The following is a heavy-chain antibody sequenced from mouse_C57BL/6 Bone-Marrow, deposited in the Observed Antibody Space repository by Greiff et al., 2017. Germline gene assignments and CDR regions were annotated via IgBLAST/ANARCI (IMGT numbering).Heavy chain of an antibody. Sequence: EVQLVESGGGLVQPGGSLKLSCAASGFTFSDYYMYWVRQTPEKRLEWVAYISNGGGSTYYPDTVKGRFTISRDNAKNTLYLQMSRLKSADTAMYYCARQVGTNWGWYFDVWGTGTTVTVSS. CDR2: ISNGGGST. D-gene: IGHD4-1*01. CDR1: GFTFSDYY. V-gene: IGHV5-12*01. CDR3: ARQVGTNWGWYFDV. J-gene: IGHJ1*03.